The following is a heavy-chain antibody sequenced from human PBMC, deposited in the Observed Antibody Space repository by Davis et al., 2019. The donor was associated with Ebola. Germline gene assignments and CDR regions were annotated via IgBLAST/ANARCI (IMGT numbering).Heavy chain of an antibody. V-gene: IGHV3-74*03. CDR1: GFTFSKYW. D-gene: IGHD5-12*01. Sequence: GESLKISCAASGFTFSKYWMHWVRQTPGKGPMLVSRINSDWSSSTREYADSVKGRFTISRDNDKNTLYLQMNSLRAEDTGIYYCTRVTGYDKPIEYWGQGTLVTVSS. CDR2: INSDWSSS. CDR3: TRVTGYDKPIEY. J-gene: IGHJ4*02.